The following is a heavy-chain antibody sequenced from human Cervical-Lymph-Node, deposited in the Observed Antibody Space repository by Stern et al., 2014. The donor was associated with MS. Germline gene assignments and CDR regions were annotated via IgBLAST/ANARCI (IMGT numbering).Heavy chain of an antibody. CDR2: ISGSGGRT. CDR3: AKDLGYCSSTSCYLAY. Sequence: EVQLLESGGGSVQPGGSLRLSCAGSGFTFSTYAMTWVRQAPGKGLEWVSTISGSGGRTYYADSVKGRFTISRDNSKNTLYLQMNSLRAEDTAVYYCAKDLGYCSSTSCYLAYWGQGTLVTVSS. J-gene: IGHJ4*02. V-gene: IGHV3-23*01. D-gene: IGHD2-2*01. CDR1: GFTFSTYA.